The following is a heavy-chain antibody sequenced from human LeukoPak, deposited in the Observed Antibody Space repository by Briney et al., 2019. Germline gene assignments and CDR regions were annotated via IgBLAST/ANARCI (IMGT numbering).Heavy chain of an antibody. J-gene: IGHJ4*02. CDR3: ARGGYWGFGELYALDY. Sequence: PGGSLRLSCAASGFTFSSYAMHWVRQAPGKGLGWVAVISYDGSNKYYADSVKGRFTISRDNSKNTLYLQMNSLRAEDTAVYYCARGGYWGFGELYALDYWGQGTLVTVSS. CDR2: ISYDGSNK. CDR1: GFTFSSYA. V-gene: IGHV3-30-3*01. D-gene: IGHD3-10*01.